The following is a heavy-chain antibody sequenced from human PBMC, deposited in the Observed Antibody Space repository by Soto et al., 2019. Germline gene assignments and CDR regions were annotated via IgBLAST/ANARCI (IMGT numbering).Heavy chain of an antibody. V-gene: IGHV4-59*02. CDR1: GASVSSYY. CDR3: ARAAYGSGSYYAPYYYYAMDV. J-gene: IGHJ6*02. Sequence: SETLSPTCTVSGASVSSYYWSWIRQPPGKGLEWLGYILYTGNTNYNPSLKSRVTMSVDTSKNQVSLKLSAVTAADTAVYFCARAAYGSGSYYAPYYYYAMDVWGQGTTVTVSS. CDR2: ILYTGNT. D-gene: IGHD3-10*01.